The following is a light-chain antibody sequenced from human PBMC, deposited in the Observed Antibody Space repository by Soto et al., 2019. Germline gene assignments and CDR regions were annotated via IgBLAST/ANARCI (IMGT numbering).Light chain of an antibody. CDR3: TSYVGSNIWV. CDR1: SSDVGAYKY. J-gene: IGLJ3*02. Sequence: QSVLTQPPSASGSPGQSVTISCTGTSSDVGAYKYVSWYQQYPGKAPKLMIYEVSKRPSGVPDRFSGSKSGNTASLTVSGLQAEDDADYYCTSYVGSNIWVFGGGTKLTVL. V-gene: IGLV2-8*01. CDR2: EVS.